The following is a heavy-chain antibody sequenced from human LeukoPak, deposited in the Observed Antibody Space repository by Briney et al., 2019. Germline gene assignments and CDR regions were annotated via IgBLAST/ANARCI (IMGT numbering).Heavy chain of an antibody. D-gene: IGHD6-19*01. Sequence: SETLSLTCTVSGGSISSYYWSWIRQPPGEALQWIGYIFFTGNTNYNPSLRSRVTISIDTSKNQFSLQLSSVTAADTAVYYCATNGWYCLDHWGQGALVTVSS. CDR1: GGSISSYY. J-gene: IGHJ1*01. CDR2: IFFTGNT. V-gene: IGHV4-59*08. CDR3: ATNGWYCLDH.